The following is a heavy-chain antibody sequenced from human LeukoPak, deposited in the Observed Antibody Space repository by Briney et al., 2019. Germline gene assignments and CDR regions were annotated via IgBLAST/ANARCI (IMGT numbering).Heavy chain of an antibody. Sequence: ASVTVSYKASGCTFTGYYMHWVRQAPAQGLEGVGWINPNSGGRNYAQQFQGRVTMTRDTSISTAYMELSRLRSDDTAVYYWARVYCGGDCYLGAFDIWGQETMVTVPS. D-gene: IGHD2-21*01. CDR3: ARVYCGGDCYLGAFDI. CDR2: INPNSGGR. J-gene: IGHJ3*02. V-gene: IGHV1-2*02. CDR1: GCTFTGYY.